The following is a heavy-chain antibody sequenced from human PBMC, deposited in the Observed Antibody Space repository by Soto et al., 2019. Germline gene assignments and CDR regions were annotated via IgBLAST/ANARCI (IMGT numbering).Heavy chain of an antibody. J-gene: IGHJ6*02. V-gene: IGHV3-30*18. CDR2: ISYDGSNK. CDR3: AKASSSWDGYDYYGMDV. D-gene: IGHD6-13*01. CDR1: RFTFSSYG. Sequence: QVQLVESGGGVVQPGRSLRLSCAASRFTFSSYGIHWVRQAPGKGLEWVAVISYDGSNKYYADSVKGRFTISRDNSKNTLYLQRDSLRAEDSAVYYCAKASSSWDGYDYYGMDVWGPGTTVTVSS.